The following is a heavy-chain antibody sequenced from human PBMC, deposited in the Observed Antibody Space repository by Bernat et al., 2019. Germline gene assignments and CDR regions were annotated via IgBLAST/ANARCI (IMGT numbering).Heavy chain of an antibody. CDR1: GFIVTNYA. CDR3: AKVDVASSIDMYFDS. J-gene: IGHJ4*02. V-gene: IGHV3-23*01. D-gene: IGHD5-12*01. Sequence: EVQLLESGGDLVQPGGSLRLSCAASGFIVTNYAMTWVRQAPGKGLEWVSAIGESTYGTYYADSVKGRFTISRDNSKNTLYLQLDSLRGDDTAIYYCAKVDVASSIDMYFDSWGQGTLVTVSS. CDR2: IGESTYGT.